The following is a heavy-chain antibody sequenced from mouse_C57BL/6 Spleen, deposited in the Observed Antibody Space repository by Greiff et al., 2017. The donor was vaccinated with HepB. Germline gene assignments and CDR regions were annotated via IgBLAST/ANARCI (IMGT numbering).Heavy chain of an antibody. D-gene: IGHD1-1*01. J-gene: IGHJ2*01. CDR3: TREEVFTTVVAKDYFDY. CDR1: GYTFTDYY. CDR2: INPNNGGT. V-gene: IGHV1-26*01. Sequence: EVQLQQSGPELVKPGASVKISCKASGYTFTDYYMNWVKQSHGKSLEWIGDINPNNGGTSYNQKFKGKATLTVDKSSSTAYMELRSLTSEDSAVYYCTREEVFTTVVAKDYFDYWGQGTTRTVAS.